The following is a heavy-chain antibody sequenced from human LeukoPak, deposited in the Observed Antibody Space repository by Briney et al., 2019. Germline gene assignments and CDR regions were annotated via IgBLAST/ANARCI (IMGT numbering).Heavy chain of an antibody. CDR3: ARAGEGFRSSQYYCDS. V-gene: IGHV3-30*01. D-gene: IGHD6-13*01. J-gene: IGHJ4*02. CDR1: GFTFTNYA. CDR2: ISYEASNK. Sequence: PGRSLRLSCAASGFTFTNYAMHWVRQAPGKGLEWVAVISYEASNKYYADSVKGRFTISRDNSKNTLYLQMNSLRAEDTAVFYCARAGEGFRSSQYYCDSWGQGTLVTVSS.